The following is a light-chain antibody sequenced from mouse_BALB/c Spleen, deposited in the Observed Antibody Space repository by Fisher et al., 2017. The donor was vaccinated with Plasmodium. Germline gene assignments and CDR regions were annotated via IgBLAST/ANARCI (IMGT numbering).Light chain of an antibody. CDR2: KVS. CDR1: QSLVHSYGSTY. J-gene: IGKJ1*01. CDR3: WQGTHLWT. Sequence: VLTQTTLSLPVSLGDQASISCRSSQSLVHSYGSTYLHWYLQKPGQSPKLLIYKVSNRFSGIPERFSGSGSGTDFTLKISRVEAEDLGVYYCWQGTHLWTFGGGTKLEIK. V-gene: IGKV1-110*01.